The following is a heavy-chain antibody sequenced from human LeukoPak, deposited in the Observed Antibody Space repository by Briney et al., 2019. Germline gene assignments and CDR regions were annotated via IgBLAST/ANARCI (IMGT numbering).Heavy chain of an antibody. CDR1: GYSISSGYY. CDR3: ASSDYGGYVVY. V-gene: IGHV4-38-2*02. Sequence: SETPSLTCTVSGYSISSGYYWGWIRQPPGKGLEWIGSIYHSGSTYYNPSLKSRVTISVDTSKNQFSLKLSSVTAADTAVYYCASSDYGGYVVYWGQGTLVTVSS. D-gene: IGHD4-17*01. J-gene: IGHJ4*02. CDR2: IYHSGST.